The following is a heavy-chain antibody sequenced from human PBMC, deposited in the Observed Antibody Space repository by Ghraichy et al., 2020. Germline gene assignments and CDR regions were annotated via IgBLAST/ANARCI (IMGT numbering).Heavy chain of an antibody. CDR2: ISHDGTQK. J-gene: IGHJ5*02. CDR3: ARNEHNGDYYWFDP. V-gene: IGHV3-30*03. Sequence: VSVISHDGTQKYYGDSVKGRFTVSRDNSKNTVFLQMDSLRADDTALYYCARNEHNGDYYWFDPWGQGTLVSVSS. D-gene: IGHD1-26*01.